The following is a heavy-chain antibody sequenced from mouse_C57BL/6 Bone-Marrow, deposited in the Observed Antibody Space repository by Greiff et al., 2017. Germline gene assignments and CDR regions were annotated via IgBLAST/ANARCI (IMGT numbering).Heavy chain of an antibody. J-gene: IGHJ4*01. V-gene: IGHV1-69*01. CDR3: AREEVVTTYPYAVDY. Sequence: VQLQQPGAELVMPGASVKLSCKASGYTFTSYWMHWVKQRPGQGLEWIGEIDPSDSYTNYNQKFKGKSTLTVDKSSSTTYMQLSSLTSEDSAVYYCAREEVVTTYPYAVDYWVQGTSVTVSS. CDR1: GYTFTSYW. CDR2: IDPSDSYT. D-gene: IGHD2-3*01.